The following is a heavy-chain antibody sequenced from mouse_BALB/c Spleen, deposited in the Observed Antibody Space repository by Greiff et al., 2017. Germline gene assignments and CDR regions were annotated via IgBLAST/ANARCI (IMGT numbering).Heavy chain of an antibody. CDR2: ISSGGSYT. J-gene: IGHJ2*01. D-gene: IGHD1-1*01. V-gene: IGHV5-6-4*01. CDR3: TRDIDYYGSSYKNYFDY. Sequence: EVQRVESGGGLVKPGGSLKLSCAASGFTFGSYTMSWVRQTPEKRLEWVATISSGGSYTYYPDSVKGRFTISRDNATNTLYLQMSSLKSEDTAMYYCTRDIDYYGSSYKNYFDYWGQGTTLTVSS. CDR1: GFTFGSYT.